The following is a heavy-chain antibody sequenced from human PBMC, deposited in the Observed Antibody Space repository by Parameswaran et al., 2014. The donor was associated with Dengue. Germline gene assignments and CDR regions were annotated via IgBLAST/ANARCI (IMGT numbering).Heavy chain of an antibody. D-gene: IGHD2-2*01. CDR2: INHSGST. J-gene: IGHJ1*01. V-gene: IGHV4-34*01. CDR3: ARGSIRCSSTSCFHYGRFQH. Sequence: SETLSLTCAVYGGSFSGYYWSWIRQPPGKGLEWIGEINHSGSTNYNPSLKSRVTISVDTSKNQFSLKLSSVTAADTAVYYCARGSIRCSSTSCFHYGRFQHWGQGTLVTVSS. CDR1: GGSFSGYY.